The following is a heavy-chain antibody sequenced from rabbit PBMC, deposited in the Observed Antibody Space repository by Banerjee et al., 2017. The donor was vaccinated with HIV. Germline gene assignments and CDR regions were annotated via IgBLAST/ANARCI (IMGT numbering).Heavy chain of an antibody. V-gene: IGHV1S45*01. D-gene: IGHD1-1*01. CDR2: IGAGSGTT. CDR3: AVRYASSSGYQDL. CDR1: GFSFSSSYW. J-gene: IGHJ4*01. Sequence: QEQLVESGGGLVKPEGSLTLTCPASGFSFSSSYWICWVRQAPGKGLEWIGCIGAGSGTTYYATWAKGRFTISKTSSTTVALQMTSLTAADTATCFCAVRYASSSGYQDLWGPGT.